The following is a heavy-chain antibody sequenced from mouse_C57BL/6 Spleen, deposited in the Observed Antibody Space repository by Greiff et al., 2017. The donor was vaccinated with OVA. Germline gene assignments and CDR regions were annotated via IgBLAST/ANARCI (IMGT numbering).Heavy chain of an antibody. D-gene: IGHD2-2*01. J-gene: IGHJ1*03. Sequence: EVQVVESGAELVKPGASVKLSCTASGFNIKDYYMHWVKQRTEQGLEWIGRIDPEDGETKYAPKFQGKATITADTSSNTAYLQLSSLTSEDTAVYYCARGSTMVTTGDWYFNVWGTGTTVTVSS. CDR1: GFNIKDYY. CDR3: ARGSTMVTTGDWYFNV. V-gene: IGHV14-2*01. CDR2: IDPEDGET.